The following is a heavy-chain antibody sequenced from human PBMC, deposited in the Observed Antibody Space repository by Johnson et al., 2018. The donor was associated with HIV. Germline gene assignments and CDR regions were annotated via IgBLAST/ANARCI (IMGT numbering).Heavy chain of an antibody. V-gene: IGHV3-30-3*01. J-gene: IGHJ3*02. Sequence: QVQLVESGGSVIRPGESLRLSCAASGFTFDNYAMHWVRQVPGTGLERGAVISYDGSTKYYAHPVKGRLTISRDNSKNTLYLQMNSLRAEDTAVYYCAVYYYGSGSRNDAFDIWGQGTMVTVSS. CDR3: AVYYYGSGSRNDAFDI. CDR1: GFTFDNYA. CDR2: ISYDGSTK. D-gene: IGHD3-10*01.